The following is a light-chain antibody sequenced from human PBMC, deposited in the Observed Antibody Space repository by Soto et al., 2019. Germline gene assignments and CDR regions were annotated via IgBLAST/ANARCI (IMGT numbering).Light chain of an antibody. CDR1: QSVSSSY. V-gene: IGKV3-20*01. CDR2: DAS. CDR3: QQYASSPRT. Sequence: EIVLTQSPGTLSLSPGERATLSCRASQSVSSSYLAWYQQKPGQAPRLLIYDASSRATGIPDRFSGSGSGTDFTLTISRLEPEDFAVYYCQQYASSPRTFGQGTKVEI. J-gene: IGKJ1*01.